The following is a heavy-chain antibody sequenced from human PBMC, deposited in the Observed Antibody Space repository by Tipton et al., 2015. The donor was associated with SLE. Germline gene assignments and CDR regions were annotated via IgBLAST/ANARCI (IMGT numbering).Heavy chain of an antibody. CDR3: AGTPWLVRFEY. CDR2: IYYSGTT. J-gene: IGHJ4*02. CDR1: GGSISGTSHY. D-gene: IGHD6-19*01. V-gene: IGHV4-39*01. Sequence: TLSLTCTVSGGSISGTSHYWGWIRQSPGKGLEWLGSIYYSGTTYYNPSLKSRVTIYVDTSKNQISLKLRSVTATDTAVYYCAGTPWLVRFEYWGQGTLVNVSP.